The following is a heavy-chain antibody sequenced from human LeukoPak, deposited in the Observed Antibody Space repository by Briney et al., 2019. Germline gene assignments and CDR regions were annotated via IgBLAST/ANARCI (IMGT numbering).Heavy chain of an antibody. CDR3: AKVIGGYDSRAFDI. D-gene: IGHD5-12*01. J-gene: IGHJ3*02. CDR1: GFTFSSYA. Sequence: GGSLRLSCAASGFTFSSYAMSWVRQAPGKGLEWVAVISYDGSNKYYADSVKGRFTISRDNSKNTLYLQMNSLRAEDTAVYYCAKVIGGYDSRAFDIWGQGTMVTVSS. V-gene: IGHV3-30*18. CDR2: ISYDGSNK.